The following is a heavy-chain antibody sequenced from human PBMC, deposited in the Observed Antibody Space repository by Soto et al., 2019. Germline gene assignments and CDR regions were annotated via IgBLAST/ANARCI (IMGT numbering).Heavy chain of an antibody. CDR2: ITYDGGDK. Sequence: ESGGGVVQPGRSLRLSCAASGFTLSCCGMHWVRQAPGKGLEWVGVITYDGGDKHYADSVKGRFTISRDSSKNTVYLQMNSLRVEDSAIYYCAKEQSSGYYRVVDYWGQGTLVTVSS. CDR3: AKEQSSGYYRVVDY. J-gene: IGHJ4*02. D-gene: IGHD6-19*01. CDR1: GFTLSCCG. V-gene: IGHV3-30*18.